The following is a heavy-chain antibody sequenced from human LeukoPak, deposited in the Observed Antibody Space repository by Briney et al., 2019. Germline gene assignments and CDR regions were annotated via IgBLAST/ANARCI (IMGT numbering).Heavy chain of an antibody. CDR2: INHSGST. V-gene: IGHV4-34*01. Sequence: PSETLSLTCAVYGGSFSGYYWSWIRQPPGKGLEWIGEINHSGSTNYNPSLKSRVTISVDTSKNQFSLKLSSVTAADTAVYYCARGFGRDIVVVVAATRGEEPFDYWGQGTLVTVSS. CDR3: ARGFGRDIVVVVAATRGEEPFDY. CDR1: GGSFSGYY. D-gene: IGHD2-15*01. J-gene: IGHJ4*02.